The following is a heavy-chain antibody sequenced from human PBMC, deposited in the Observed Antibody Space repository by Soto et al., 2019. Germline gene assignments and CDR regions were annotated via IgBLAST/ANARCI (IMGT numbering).Heavy chain of an antibody. V-gene: IGHV4-4*02. CDR2: IYHSGST. CDR3: ARDSVDGNNYYYGMEV. Sequence: PSETLSLTGAVSGGSISSSNWWSWVRQPPGKGLEWIGEIYHSGSTNYNQSLTSRVTISVDKSKNQFSLKLSSVTAADTAVYYCARDSVDGNNYYYGMEVWGKRTPVT. J-gene: IGHJ6*04. D-gene: IGHD6-19*01. CDR1: GGSISSSNW.